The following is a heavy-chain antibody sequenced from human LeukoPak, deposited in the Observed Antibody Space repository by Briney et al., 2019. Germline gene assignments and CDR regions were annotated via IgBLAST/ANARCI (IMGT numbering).Heavy chain of an antibody. CDR2: INGDGSST. CDR1: EFPFSSYW. CDR3: TRGSGGSKFDS. Sequence: GGSLRLSCAASEFPFSSYWMHWVRQAPGKGLVWVSRINGDGSSTTYADSVKGRFTISRDNAKNTQYLQMNSLRAEDTAVYYCTRGSGGSKFDSWGQGTPVTVSS. V-gene: IGHV3-74*03. J-gene: IGHJ4*02. D-gene: IGHD6-19*01.